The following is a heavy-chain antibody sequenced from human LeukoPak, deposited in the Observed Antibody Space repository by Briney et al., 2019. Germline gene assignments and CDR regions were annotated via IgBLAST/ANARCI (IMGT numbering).Heavy chain of an antibody. CDR1: GGSFSGYY. CDR2: INHSGST. Sequence: KSSETLSLTCAVYGGSFSGYYWSWIRQPPGKGLEWIGEINHSGSTNYNPSLKSRVTISVDTSKNQFSLKLSSVTAADTAVYYCASLPYGSGSSLGTWGQGTLVTVSS. CDR3: ASLPYGSGSSLGT. D-gene: IGHD3-10*01. J-gene: IGHJ4*02. V-gene: IGHV4-34*01.